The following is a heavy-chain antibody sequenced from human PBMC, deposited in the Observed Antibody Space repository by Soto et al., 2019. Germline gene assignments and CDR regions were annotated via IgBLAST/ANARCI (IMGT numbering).Heavy chain of an antibody. Sequence: GASVKVSCKASGYTFTSYGISWVRQAPGQGLEWMGWISAYNGNTNYAQKFKGRVTITAGESTSTVYMELSSLRSEDTAVYYCARVGPAHYYDSSGYYSPLDYWGQGTLVTVSS. CDR1: GYTFTSYG. V-gene: IGHV1-18*01. J-gene: IGHJ4*02. CDR2: ISAYNGNT. CDR3: ARVGPAHYYDSSGYYSPLDY. D-gene: IGHD3-22*01.